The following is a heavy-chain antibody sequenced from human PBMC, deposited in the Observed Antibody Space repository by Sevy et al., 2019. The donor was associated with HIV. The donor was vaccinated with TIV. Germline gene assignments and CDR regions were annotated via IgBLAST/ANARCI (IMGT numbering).Heavy chain of an antibody. Sequence: GGSLRLSCAASGFTFSKYSMSWVRQPPGKGLEWISTLSFVCGEINYADSVKGRFNISRDNSKSSVYRQMNNLRPEDTAVYYCAREGCTKPHDYWGQGTLVTVSS. D-gene: IGHD2-8*01. V-gene: IGHV3-23*01. J-gene: IGHJ4*02. CDR2: LSFVCGEI. CDR1: GFTFSKYS. CDR3: AREGCTKPHDY.